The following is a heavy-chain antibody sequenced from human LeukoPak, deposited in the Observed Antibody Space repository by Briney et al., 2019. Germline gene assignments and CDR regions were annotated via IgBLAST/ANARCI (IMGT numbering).Heavy chain of an antibody. CDR1: GLTVNDNY. CDR3: ARANPVYGDFNY. J-gene: IGHJ4*02. D-gene: IGHD4-17*01. CDR2: IFPDGQT. Sequence: GGSLRLSCALSGLTVNDNYMSWVRQAPGKGLEWVSLIFPDGQTYYADFVQGRFSISRDMSRNILFLDMSSLRAEDTAVFFCARANPVYGDFNYWGQGTLVTVSS. V-gene: IGHV3-53*01.